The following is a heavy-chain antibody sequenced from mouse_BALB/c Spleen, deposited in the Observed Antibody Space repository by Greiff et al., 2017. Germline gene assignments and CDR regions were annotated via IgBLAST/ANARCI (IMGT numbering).Heavy chain of an antibody. J-gene: IGHJ2*01. D-gene: IGHD1-1*01. CDR1: GYAFTNYL. CDR3: ARSIAKKGTHFDY. CDR2: INPGSGGT. V-gene: IGHV1-54*01. Sequence: QVQLQQSGAELVRPGTSVKVSCKASGYAFTNYLIEWVKQRPGQGLEWIGVINPGSGGTNYNEKFKGKATLTADKSSSTAYMQLSSLTSDDSAVYFCARSIAKKGTHFDYWGQGTTLTVSS.